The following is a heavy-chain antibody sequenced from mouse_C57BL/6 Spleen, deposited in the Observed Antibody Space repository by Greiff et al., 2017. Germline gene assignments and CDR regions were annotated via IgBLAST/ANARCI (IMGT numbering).Heavy chain of an antibody. CDR1: GFTFSSYA. CDR2: ISDGGSYT. D-gene: IGHD1-1*01. CDR3: ARDGYYYGSSYPYFDY. Sequence: DVMLVESGGGLVKPGGSLKLSCAASGFTFSSYAMSWVRQTPEKRLEWVATISDGGSYTYYPDNVKGRFTISRDNAKNNLYLQMSHLKSEDTAMYYCARDGYYYGSSYPYFDYWGQGTTLTVSS. J-gene: IGHJ2*01. V-gene: IGHV5-4*01.